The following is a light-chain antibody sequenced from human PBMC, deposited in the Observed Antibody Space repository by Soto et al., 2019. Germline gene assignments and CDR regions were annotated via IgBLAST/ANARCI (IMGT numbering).Light chain of an antibody. CDR2: FGS. CDR1: QDIGNL. CDR3: QQADSFPLT. J-gene: IGKJ4*01. V-gene: IGKV1-12*01. Sequence: DIQMTQSPSSVAASVGDRVILTCRASQDIGNLLAWYQQKPGKAPKLLIYFGSNLQTGVPSRFSGRGSGTDFTVTISSLQPEDLATYYCQQADSFPLTFGRGTRVEIK.